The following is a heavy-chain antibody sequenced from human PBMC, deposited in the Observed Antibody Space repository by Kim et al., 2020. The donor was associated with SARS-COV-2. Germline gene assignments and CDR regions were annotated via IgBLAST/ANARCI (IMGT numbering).Heavy chain of an antibody. V-gene: IGHV3-9*01. D-gene: IGHD2-21*02. CDR1: GFTFGDYA. CDR3: ATSRWGNNGGDLQVDY. CDR2: ISCNSGSI. Sequence: GGSLRLSCAASGFTFGDYAMQWVRQAPGKGLEWVSCISCNSGSICYADSVKGRFTVSRDNAKNSLYLEMSSLRPEDTALYYCATSRWGNNGGDLQVDYWGRGNRVTVST. J-gene: IGHJ4*02.